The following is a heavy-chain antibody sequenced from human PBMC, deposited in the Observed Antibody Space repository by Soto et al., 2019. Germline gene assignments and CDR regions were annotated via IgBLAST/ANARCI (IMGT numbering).Heavy chain of an antibody. Sequence: TLSLTCAVSGGSISSGGYSWSWIQQPPGKGLEWIGYIYHSGSTYYNPSLKSRVTISVDRSKNQFSLKLSSVTAADTAAYYCARLDIVVVPAAKYYYYYGMDVWGQGTTVTVSS. J-gene: IGHJ6*02. CDR1: GGSISSGGYS. D-gene: IGHD2-2*03. CDR2: IYHSGST. V-gene: IGHV4-30-2*02. CDR3: ARLDIVVVPAAKYYYYYGMDV.